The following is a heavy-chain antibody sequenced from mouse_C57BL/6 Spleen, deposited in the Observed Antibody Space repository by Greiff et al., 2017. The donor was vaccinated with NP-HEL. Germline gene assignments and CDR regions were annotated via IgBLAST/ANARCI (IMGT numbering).Heavy chain of an antibody. J-gene: IGHJ1*03. Sequence: EVQLVESGGGLVKPGGSLKLSCAASGFTFSSYAMSWVRQTPEKRLEWVATISDGGSYTYYPDNVKGRFTISRDNAKNNLYLQMSHLKSEDTAMYYCARDYYGSIWYFEVWGTGTTVTVAS. CDR2: ISDGGSYT. V-gene: IGHV5-4*01. CDR1: GFTFSSYA. CDR3: ARDYYGSIWYFEV. D-gene: IGHD1-1*01.